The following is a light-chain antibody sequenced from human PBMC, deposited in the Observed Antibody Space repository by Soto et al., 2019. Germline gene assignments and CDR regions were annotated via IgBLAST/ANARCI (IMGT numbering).Light chain of an antibody. V-gene: IGKV3-11*01. Sequence: PGERATLSCRSSPSVTNFLAWYQQKPGQAPRLLIYGAFNRATGIPARFSGSGSGTDFTLTISSLEPEDSAVYYCQQRNVWPPVTFGQGTRLEIK. CDR2: GAF. CDR1: PSVTNF. J-gene: IGKJ5*01. CDR3: QQRNVWPPVT.